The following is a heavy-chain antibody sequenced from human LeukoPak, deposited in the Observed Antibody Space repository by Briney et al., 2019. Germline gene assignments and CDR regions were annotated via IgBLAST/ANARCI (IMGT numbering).Heavy chain of an antibody. CDR1: GFTFSEYS. D-gene: IGHD6-25*01. V-gene: IGHV3-23*01. CDR3: AKSSGWTLNWFDS. CDR2: ISDSAFAT. Sequence: GGSLRLSRSASGFTFSEYSMAWVRQTPGKGLEWVSAISDSAFATYYTDSVKGRFTISRDNSKNTLYLQMNNLRAEDTALYYCAKSSGWTLNWFDSWGQGTLVTVSS. J-gene: IGHJ5*01.